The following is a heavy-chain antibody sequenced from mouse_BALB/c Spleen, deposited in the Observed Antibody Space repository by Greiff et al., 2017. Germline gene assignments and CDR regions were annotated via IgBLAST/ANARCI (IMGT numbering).Heavy chain of an antibody. D-gene: IGHD2-3*01. J-gene: IGHJ3*01. CDR2: IWAGGST. Sequence: VQLMESGPGLVAPSQSLSISCTVSGFSLTSYGVHWVRQPPGKGLEWLGVIWAGGSTNYNSALMSRLSISKDNSKNQVFLKMNSLQTDDTAKYYCARGYDGYYQWFDYWGQGTLVTVS. CDR1: GFSLTSYG. V-gene: IGHV2-9*02. CDR3: ARGYDGYYQWFDY.